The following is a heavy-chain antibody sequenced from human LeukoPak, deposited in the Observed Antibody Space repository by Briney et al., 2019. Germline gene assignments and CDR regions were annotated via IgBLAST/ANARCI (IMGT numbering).Heavy chain of an antibody. CDR3: AKSQYELRWGDYFDY. V-gene: IGHV3-30*02. D-gene: IGHD4-23*01. J-gene: IGHJ4*02. CDR1: GFTFGRFG. Sequence: PGGSLRLSCAASGFTFGRFGMYWVRQAPGKGLEWVAFIRYDGNNKYYVDSVKGRFTISRDNSKNTVYLQMNSLRVEDTALYYCAKSQYELRWGDYFDYWGQGTLVTVSS. CDR2: IRYDGNNK.